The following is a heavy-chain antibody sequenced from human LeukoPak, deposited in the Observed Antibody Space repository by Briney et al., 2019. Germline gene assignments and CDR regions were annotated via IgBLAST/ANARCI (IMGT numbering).Heavy chain of an antibody. D-gene: IGHD3-9*01. J-gene: IGHJ3*02. CDR1: GFTFSSYG. V-gene: IGHV3-33*01. CDR2: IWYDGSKK. Sequence: GRSRRLSWAASGFTFSSYGMHWVRQAAGKGREWVAVIWYDGSKKYYQDSVKARFTISRNNSKNTLYLQMNSLRAKDTAMYYCATDRLLRYLDWLLSTDSGDAFDIWGQGTMVTVSS. CDR3: ATDRLLRYLDWLLSTDSGDAFDI.